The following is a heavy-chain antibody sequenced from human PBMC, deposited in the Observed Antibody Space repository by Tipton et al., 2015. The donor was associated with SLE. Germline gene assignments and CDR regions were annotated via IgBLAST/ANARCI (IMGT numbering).Heavy chain of an antibody. D-gene: IGHD3-22*01. Sequence: SLRLSCAASGFTFDDYGMSWVRQAPGKGLEWVGRIKSKTDGGTTDYAAPVKGRFTISRDDSKNTLYLQMNSLKTEDTAVYHCTTDQEYYDSSGYYWYWGQGTLVTVSS. V-gene: IGHV3-15*01. CDR1: GFTFDDYG. CDR2: IKSKTDGGTT. J-gene: IGHJ4*02. CDR3: TTDQEYYDSSGYYWY.